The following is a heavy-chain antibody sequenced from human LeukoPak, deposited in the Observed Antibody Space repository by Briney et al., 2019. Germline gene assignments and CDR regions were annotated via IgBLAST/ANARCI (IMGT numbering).Heavy chain of an antibody. CDR3: ARHYYDRSDSYSFDY. J-gene: IGHJ4*02. CDR1: GGSISYYY. V-gene: IGHV4-59*08. CDR2: IYYTGST. D-gene: IGHD3-22*01. Sequence: ASETLSLTCTVSGGSISYYYWTWIRQSPGKGLEWIGQIYYTGSTYYNPSLKRRVTISVDTSKNQFSLKLSSVTAADSAVYYCARHYYDRSDSYSFDYWGQGTLVTVSS.